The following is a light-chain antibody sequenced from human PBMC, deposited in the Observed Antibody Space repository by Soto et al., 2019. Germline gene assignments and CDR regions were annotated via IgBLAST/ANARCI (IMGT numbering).Light chain of an antibody. Sequence: DIQMTQSPSTLSDSIGDRVTITCRASQTISNWLAWYQQKPGKAPKLLIYDASSLESGVPSRFSGSGSGTEFTLTISSLQPDDFATYYCQQYNSYWRTFGQGTKVDI. CDR3: QQYNSYWRT. J-gene: IGKJ1*01. CDR2: DAS. CDR1: QTISNW. V-gene: IGKV1-5*01.